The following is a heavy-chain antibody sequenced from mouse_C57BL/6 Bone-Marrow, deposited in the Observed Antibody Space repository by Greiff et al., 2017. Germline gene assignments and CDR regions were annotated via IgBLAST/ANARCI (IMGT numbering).Heavy chain of an antibody. D-gene: IGHD2-4*01. CDR3: AIPYYDYDGYYYYY. Sequence: QVQLQQPGAELVKPGASVKVSCKASGYTFTSYWMHWVKQRPGQGLEWIGRIHPSDSDTNSNQKFKGKATLTVDKSSSTAYMQLSSLTSEDAAVYDCAIPYYDYDGYYYYYWGQGTTLTVSS. V-gene: IGHV1-74*01. CDR1: GYTFTSYW. CDR2: IHPSDSDT. J-gene: IGHJ2*01.